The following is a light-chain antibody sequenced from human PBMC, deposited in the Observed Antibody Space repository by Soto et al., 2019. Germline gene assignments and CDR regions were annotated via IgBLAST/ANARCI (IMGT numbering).Light chain of an antibody. V-gene: IGLV2-14*03. CDR1: SGDFGNSDF. Sequence: QSALTQPASVSGSLGQSITISCTGPSGDFGNSDFVSWYQQHPGKVPKVIIYDVSNRPSGVSNRFSGSKSGNTASLTISGLQADDEADSYCSSYMSRTTSDVFGTGTKLTVL. J-gene: IGLJ1*01. CDR2: DVS. CDR3: SSYMSRTTSDV.